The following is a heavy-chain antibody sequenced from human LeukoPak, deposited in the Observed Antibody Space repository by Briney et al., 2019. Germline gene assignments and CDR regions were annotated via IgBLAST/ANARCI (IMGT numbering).Heavy chain of an antibody. D-gene: IGHD2-2*01. CDR3: ARLIVVVPAAPTDYYGMDV. CDR2: INPSGGST. V-gene: IGHV1-46*01. Sequence: GASVKVSCKASGYTFTSYYMHWVRQAPGQGLEWMGIINPSGGSTSYAQKFQGRVTMTRDTSTSTVYMELSSLRSEDTAVYYCARLIVVVPAAPTDYYGMDVWGQGTPVTVSS. CDR1: GYTFTSYY. J-gene: IGHJ6*02.